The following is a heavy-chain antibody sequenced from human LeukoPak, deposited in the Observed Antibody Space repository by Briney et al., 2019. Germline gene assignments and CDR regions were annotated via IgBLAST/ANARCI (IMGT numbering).Heavy chain of an antibody. Sequence: ASVKVSCKASGYTFTVYFMHWGRQSPGQGHEWVGLINPNSGDRSYAQKFQGRGTMTRDTSVSTENMELSSLTSDDTALYYCARGRSSGTSYAAFNIWGQGTMVTVSS. CDR2: INPNSGDR. CDR1: GYTFTVYF. V-gene: IGHV1-2*02. J-gene: IGHJ3*02. CDR3: ARGRSSGTSYAAFNI. D-gene: IGHD3-22*01.